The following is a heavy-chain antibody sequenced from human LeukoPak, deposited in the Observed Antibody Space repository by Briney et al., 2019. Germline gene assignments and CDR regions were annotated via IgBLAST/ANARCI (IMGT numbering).Heavy chain of an antibody. CDR3: AKKSDYVWGSYRHQYYFDY. V-gene: IGHV3-23*01. CDR1: GFTFSSYA. CDR2: ISGSGGST. Sequence: GGSLRLSCAASGFTFSSYAMSWFRQAPGKGLEWVSAISGSGGSTYYADSVKGRFTISRDNSKNTLYLQMNSLRAEDTAVYYCAKKSDYVWGSYRHQYYFDYWGQGTLVTVSS. J-gene: IGHJ4*02. D-gene: IGHD3-16*02.